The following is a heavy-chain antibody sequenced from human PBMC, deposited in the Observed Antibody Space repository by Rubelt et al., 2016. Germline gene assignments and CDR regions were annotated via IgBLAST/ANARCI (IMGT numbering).Heavy chain of an antibody. V-gene: IGHV3-23*01. D-gene: IGHD3-22*01. Sequence: EVQLLESGGGLVQPGGSLRLSCAASGFTFSSYAMSWVRPAPGEGLEWVSATSGSGGRTYYADSVKGRFTISRDNSNNTLYLQMNSLRAEDTAVYYCAKGLEEFDYWGQGTLVTVSS. CDR2: TSGSGGRT. J-gene: IGHJ4*02. CDR3: AKGLEEFDY. CDR1: GFTFSSYA.